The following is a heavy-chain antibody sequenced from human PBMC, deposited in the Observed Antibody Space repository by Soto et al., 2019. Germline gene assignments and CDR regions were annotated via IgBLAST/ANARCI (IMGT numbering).Heavy chain of an antibody. V-gene: IGHV3-23*01. CDR2: ISGSGGST. D-gene: IGHD3-10*01. CDR1: GFTFSSYA. Sequence: EVQLLESGGGLVQPGGSLRLSCAASGFTFSSYAMSWVRQAPGKGLEWVSAISGSGGSTYYADSVKGRFTISRDNSKNTLYLQMNSLRAEDTAVYYCAKVVVRGVRSRAYGMDVWGQGTTVTVSS. J-gene: IGHJ6*02. CDR3: AKVVVRGVRSRAYGMDV.